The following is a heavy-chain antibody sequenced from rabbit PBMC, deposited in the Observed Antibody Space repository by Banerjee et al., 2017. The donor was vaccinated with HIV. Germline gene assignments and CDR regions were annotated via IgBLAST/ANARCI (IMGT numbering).Heavy chain of an antibody. J-gene: IGHJ4*01. CDR1: GFSLSSNYW. CDR2: IYAGSSGST. D-gene: IGHD1-1*01. CDR3: ARDLGGYHIRHFDL. V-gene: IGHV1S45*01. Sequence: EESGGDLVKPEGSLTLTCTASGFSLSSNYWICWVRQAPGKGLEWIACIYAGSSGSTYYASWAKGRFTISKTSSTVDLKMTSLTAADTATYFCARDLGGYHIRHFDLWGPGTLVTVS.